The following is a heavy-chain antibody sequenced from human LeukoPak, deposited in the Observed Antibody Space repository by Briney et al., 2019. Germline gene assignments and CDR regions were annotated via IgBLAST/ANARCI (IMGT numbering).Heavy chain of an antibody. J-gene: IGHJ4*02. Sequence: SETLSLTCAVYGGSFSGYYWSWIRQPPGKGLEWIGEINHSGSTNYNPSLKSRVTISVDTSKNQFSLKLSSVTAADTAVYYCASSTRFGVVDYWGQGILVTVSS. V-gene: IGHV4-34*01. CDR1: GGSFSGYY. CDR3: ASSTRFGVVDY. D-gene: IGHD3-3*01. CDR2: INHSGST.